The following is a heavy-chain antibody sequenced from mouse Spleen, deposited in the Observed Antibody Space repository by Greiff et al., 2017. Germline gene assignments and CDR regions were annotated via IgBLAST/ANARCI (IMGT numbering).Heavy chain of an antibody. CDR1: GYTFTSYW. V-gene: IGHV1-7*01. Sequence: QVQLQQSGAELAKPGASVKMSCKASGYTFTSYWMHWVKQRPGQGLEWIGYINPSTGYTEYNQKFKDKATLTADKSSSTAYMQLSSLTSEDSAVYYCARVGRAMDYWGQGTSVTVSS. D-gene: IGHD4-1*01. J-gene: IGHJ4*01. CDR3: ARVGRAMDY. CDR2: INPSTGYT.